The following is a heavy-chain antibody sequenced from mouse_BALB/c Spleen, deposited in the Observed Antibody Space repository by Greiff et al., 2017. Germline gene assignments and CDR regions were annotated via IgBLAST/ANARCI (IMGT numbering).Heavy chain of an antibody. Sequence: EVQRVESGGGLVQPGGSLKLSCAASGFTFSSYGMSWVRQTPDKRLELVATINSNGGSTYYPDSVKGRFTISRDNAKNTLYLQMSSLKSEDTAMYYCARELPWYFDVWGAGTTVTVSS. J-gene: IGHJ1*01. CDR3: ARELPWYFDV. CDR2: INSNGGST. V-gene: IGHV5-6-3*01. CDR1: GFTFSSYG.